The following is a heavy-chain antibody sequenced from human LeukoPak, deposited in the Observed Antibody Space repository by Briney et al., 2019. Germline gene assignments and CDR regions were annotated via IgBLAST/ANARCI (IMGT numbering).Heavy chain of an antibody. V-gene: IGHV1-8*01. J-gene: IGHJ4*02. D-gene: IGHD6-13*01. CDR3: TRESSIAAAGAGLDY. CDR1: GYTFTSYD. CDR2: MNPNSGNT. Sequence: ASVKVSCKASGYTFTSYDINWVRQATGQGLEWMGWMNPNSGNTGYAQKFQGRVTMTRNTSISTAYMELSSLRSEDTAVYYRTRESSIAAAGAGLDYWGQGTLVTVSS.